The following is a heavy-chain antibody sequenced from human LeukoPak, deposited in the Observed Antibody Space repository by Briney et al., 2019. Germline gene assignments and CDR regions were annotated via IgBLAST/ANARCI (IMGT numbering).Heavy chain of an antibody. CDR1: GFTFSDYY. Sequence: PGGSLRLSCAASGFTFSDYYMSWIRQAPGKGLEWVSYISSSGSTIYYADSVKGRFTISRDNAKNSLYLQMNSLRAEDTAVYYCAKRPVTTARSLDPWGQGTLVTVSS. V-gene: IGHV3-11*01. D-gene: IGHD4-17*01. CDR3: AKRPVTTARSLDP. CDR2: ISSSGSTI. J-gene: IGHJ5*02.